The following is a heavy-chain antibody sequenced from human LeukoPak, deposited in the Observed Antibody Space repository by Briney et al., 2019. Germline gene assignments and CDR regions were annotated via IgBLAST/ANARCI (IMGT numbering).Heavy chain of an antibody. Sequence: SETLSLTCAVYGGSFSGYYWSWIRQSPGKGLEWIANIYYTGNADYNPSLKSRVTISVDTSKNEVSLILSSVTAADTAVYYCARVPKTIAAAGWGQGTLVTVSS. J-gene: IGHJ4*02. CDR3: ARVPKTIAAAG. D-gene: IGHD6-13*01. CDR2: IYYTGNA. V-gene: IGHV4-34*11. CDR1: GGSFSGYY.